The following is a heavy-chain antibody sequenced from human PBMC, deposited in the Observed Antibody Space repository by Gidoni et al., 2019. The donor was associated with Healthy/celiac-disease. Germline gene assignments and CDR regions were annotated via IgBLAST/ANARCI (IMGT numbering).Heavy chain of an antibody. CDR2: ISSNGGST. V-gene: IGHV3-64D*06. CDR3: VKGRGYSGYGIDY. CDR1: GFTFSSYA. Sequence: EVQLVASGGGLVQPGGSLRLSCSASGFTFSSYAMHWVRQAPGKGLEYVSAISSNGGSTYYADSVKGRFTISRDNSKNTLYLQMSSLRAEDTAVYYCVKGRGYSGYGIDYWGQGTLVTVSS. J-gene: IGHJ4*02. D-gene: IGHD5-12*01.